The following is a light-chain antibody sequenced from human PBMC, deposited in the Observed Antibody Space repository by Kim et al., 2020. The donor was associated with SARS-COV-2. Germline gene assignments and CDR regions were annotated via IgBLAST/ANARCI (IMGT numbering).Light chain of an antibody. Sequence: ASVGDRVTITCRESQGIRNELGWYQQKTGKAPKLLIYATSTLERGVPSRFSGSGSGTDFTLTISSLQPEDFATYYCLQDYHYPRTFGQGTKVDIK. J-gene: IGKJ1*01. CDR2: ATS. CDR3: LQDYHYPRT. V-gene: IGKV1-6*01. CDR1: QGIRNE.